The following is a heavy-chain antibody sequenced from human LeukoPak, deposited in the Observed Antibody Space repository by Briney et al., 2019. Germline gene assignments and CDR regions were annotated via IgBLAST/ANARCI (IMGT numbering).Heavy chain of an antibody. CDR3: ARQDYGSGSYYNVVLLFDP. CDR1: GFTFSSYG. D-gene: IGHD3-10*01. CDR2: IYYSGST. J-gene: IGHJ5*02. Sequence: GSLRLSCAASGFTFSSYGMHWVRQPPGKGLEWIGSIYYSGSTYYNPSLKSRVTISVDTSKNQFSLKLSSVTAADTAVYYCARQDYGSGSYYNVVLLFDPWGQGTLVTVSS. V-gene: IGHV4-39*01.